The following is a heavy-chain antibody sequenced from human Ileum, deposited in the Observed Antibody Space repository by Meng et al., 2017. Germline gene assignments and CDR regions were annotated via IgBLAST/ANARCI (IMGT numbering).Heavy chain of an antibody. CDR3: ARFYGSGTFEVHDY. D-gene: IGHD3-10*01. Sequence: VNLTELGPALLRPSATWSLTVNGSVRSVSSATSDLTRIRQPPGKRLEWIGLIHYSGSRNYNPSLKSQVTMSFDTSKTQVSLRLTSVTAADTAVYYCARFYGSGTFEVHDYWGQGTLVTVSS. J-gene: IGHJ4*02. V-gene: IGHV4-61*01. CDR1: VRSVSSATSD. CDR2: IHYSGSR.